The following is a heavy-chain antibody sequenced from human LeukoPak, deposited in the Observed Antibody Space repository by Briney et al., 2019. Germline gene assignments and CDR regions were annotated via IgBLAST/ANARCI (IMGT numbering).Heavy chain of an antibody. Sequence: SETLSLTCTVSGGSISSYYWSWIRQPPGKGLEWIGYIYYSGSTDYNPSLKSRVTISVDTSKNQFSLRLTSVTAADTAVYYCARGYYYYMDVWGKGTTVTVSS. J-gene: IGHJ6*03. CDR1: GGSISSYY. V-gene: IGHV4-59*01. CDR2: IYYSGST. CDR3: ARGYYYYMDV.